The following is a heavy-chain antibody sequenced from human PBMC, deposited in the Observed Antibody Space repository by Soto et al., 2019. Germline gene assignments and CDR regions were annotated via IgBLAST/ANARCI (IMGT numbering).Heavy chain of an antibody. V-gene: IGHV3-15*07. CDR3: TTGHYDILTGYYLARGYYGMDV. CDR1: GFTFSNAW. Sequence: GGSLRLSCAASGFTFSNAWMNWVRQAPGKGLEWVGRIKSKTDGGTTDYAAPVKGRFTISRDDSKNTLYLQMNSLKTEDTAVYYCTTGHYDILTGYYLARGYYGMDVWGQGTTVTVSS. D-gene: IGHD3-9*01. CDR2: IKSKTDGGTT. J-gene: IGHJ6*02.